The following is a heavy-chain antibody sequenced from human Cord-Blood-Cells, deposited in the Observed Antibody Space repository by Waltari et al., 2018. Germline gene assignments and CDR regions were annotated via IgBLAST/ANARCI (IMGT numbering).Heavy chain of an antibody. CDR3: AKDISSSSWADGMDV. CDR2: ISWDCGST. CDR1: GLTFDAYT. J-gene: IGHJ6*02. Sequence: EVQLVESGGVVVQPGGSLRLSCAASGLTFDAYTLHWVRQAPGEVLEWFSLISWDCGSTYYSDSVKGRFTISRDNSKNSLYLQMNSLRTEDTALYYCAKDISSSSWADGMDVWGQGTTVTVSS. D-gene: IGHD6-13*01. V-gene: IGHV3-43*01.